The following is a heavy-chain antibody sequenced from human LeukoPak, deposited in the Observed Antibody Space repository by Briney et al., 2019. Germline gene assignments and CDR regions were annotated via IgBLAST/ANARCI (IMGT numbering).Heavy chain of an antibody. V-gene: IGHV4-59*01. Sequence: SETLSLTCTVSAGISSFYWSWLRQLPGKGLEWIGYVFHTGHTNYNPSLKSRVTMSIDPSKDQFSLEVTSVTAADTAVYYCAGSIFGYPWFDPWGQGTLVTVSS. J-gene: IGHJ5*02. CDR2: VFHTGHT. CDR1: AGISSFY. D-gene: IGHD3-9*01. CDR3: AGSIFGYPWFDP.